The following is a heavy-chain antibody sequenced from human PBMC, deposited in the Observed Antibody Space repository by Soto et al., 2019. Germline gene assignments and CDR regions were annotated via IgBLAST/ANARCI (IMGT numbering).Heavy chain of an antibody. CDR3: AKDTTYYDFWSGSWYYYGMDV. J-gene: IGHJ6*02. CDR2: ISWDGGST. V-gene: IGHV3-43*01. Sequence: GGSLRLSCAASGFTFDDYTMHWVRQAPGKGLEWVSLISWDGGSTYYADSVKGRFTISRDNSKNSLYLQMNSLRTEDTALYYCAKDTTYYDFWSGSWYYYGMDVWGQGTTVTVSS. D-gene: IGHD3-3*01. CDR1: GFTFDDYT.